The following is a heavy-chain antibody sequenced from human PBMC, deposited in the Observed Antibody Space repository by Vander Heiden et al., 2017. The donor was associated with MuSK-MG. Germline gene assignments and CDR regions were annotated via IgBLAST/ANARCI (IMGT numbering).Heavy chain of an antibody. CDR2: ISYDGSNK. V-gene: IGHV3-30-3*01. D-gene: IGHD6-6*01. J-gene: IGHJ5*02. CDR1: GFTFSSYA. CDR3: ARAKAARPVGWFDP. Sequence: QVQLVESGGGVVQPGRSLRLSFAASGFTFSSYAMHWVRQAPGKGLEWVAVISYDGSNKYYADSVKGRFTISRDNSKNTLYLQMNSLRAEDTAVYYCARAKAARPVGWFDPWGQGTLVTVSS.